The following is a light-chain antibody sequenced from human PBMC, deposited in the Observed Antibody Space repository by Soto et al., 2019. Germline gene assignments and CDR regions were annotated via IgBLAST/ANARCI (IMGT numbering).Light chain of an antibody. V-gene: IGKV1-5*03. J-gene: IGKJ2*01. CDR3: QHYNNYPVT. CDR2: TAS. Sequence: DIQMTQSPSTLSASVGDRVTITCRASQSIGIWLAWYQQKTGKAPKLLIYTASTLGSGVPSRFSGSGSGNEFTLTISSLQPDDFATYYCQHYNNYPVTFGQGTKLEIK. CDR1: QSIGIW.